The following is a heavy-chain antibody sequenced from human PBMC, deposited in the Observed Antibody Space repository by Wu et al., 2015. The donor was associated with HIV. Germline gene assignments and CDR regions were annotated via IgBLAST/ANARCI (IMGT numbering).Heavy chain of an antibody. D-gene: IGHD3-10*01. CDR3: AREYGSGSYYMNWFDP. J-gene: IGHJ5*02. Sequence: QVQLQESGPGLVKPSQTLSLTCTVSGGSISSGDYYWSWIRQPPGKGLEWIGYIYYSGSTYYNPSLKSRVTISVDTSKNQFSLKLSSVTAADTAVYYCAREYGSGSYYMNWFDPWGQGTLVTVSS. CDR1: GGSISSGDYY. CDR2: IYYSGST. V-gene: IGHV4-30-4*08.